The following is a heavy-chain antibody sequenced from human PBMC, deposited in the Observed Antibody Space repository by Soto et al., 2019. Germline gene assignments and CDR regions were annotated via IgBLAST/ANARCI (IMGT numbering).Heavy chain of an antibody. V-gene: IGHV4-39*01. D-gene: IGHD3-16*01. CDR3: ARQTGGFGYSFDY. CDR2: IYHSGST. Sequence: QLQLQESGPGLVKPSETLSLTCTVSGGSISSSSYYWGWIRQPPGKELEWIGAIYHSGSTYYHPSLKGRVTISVDTSKNQFSLRLASLTAADRAVYFCARQTGGFGYSFDYWGQGTLVTVSS. J-gene: IGHJ4*02. CDR1: GGSISSSSYY.